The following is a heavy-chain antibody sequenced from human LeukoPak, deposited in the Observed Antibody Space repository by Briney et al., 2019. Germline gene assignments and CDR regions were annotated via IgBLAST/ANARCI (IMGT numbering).Heavy chain of an antibody. J-gene: IGHJ3*02. D-gene: IGHD1-26*01. CDR3: ARQWAIGAFDI. V-gene: IGHV3-30*04. CDR2: ISYDGSNK. CDR1: GFTFSSYA. Sequence: GGSLRLSCAASGFTFSSYAMHWVRQAPGKGLEWVAVISYDGSNKYYADSVKGRFTVSRDNSKNTLYLQMNSLRAEDTAVYYCARQWAIGAFDIWGQGTMVTVSS.